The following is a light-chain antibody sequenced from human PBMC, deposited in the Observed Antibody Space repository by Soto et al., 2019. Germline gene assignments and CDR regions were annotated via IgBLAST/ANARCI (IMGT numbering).Light chain of an antibody. Sequence: DIVMTQSPAILSVSPGERATLSCRASQSVSSNLAWYQQKPGQAPRLLIFGASTRAAGIPARFSGSWSGTEFTLTISSLQSGDFAVYYCQQYNDWSRTFGQGTNVEVK. CDR2: GAS. V-gene: IGKV3-15*01. CDR3: QQYNDWSRT. CDR1: QSVSSN. J-gene: IGKJ1*01.